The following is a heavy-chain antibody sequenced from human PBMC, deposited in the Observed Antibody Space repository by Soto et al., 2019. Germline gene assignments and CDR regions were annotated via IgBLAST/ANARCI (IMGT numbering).Heavy chain of an antibody. J-gene: IGHJ4*01. V-gene: IGHV4-30-2*01. D-gene: IGHD3-22*01. CDR2: IYNSGST. Sequence: PSETLSLTCAVSGGSISSGGYSWSGIRQPPGKGLEWMGYIYNSGSTYYNPSPESRGIISAESNNSQSPLKLSTVTAADAAAYYCCRTDYDISGYYYPYYIDDWGQGTLVTVSS. CDR3: CRTDYDISGYYYPYYIDD. CDR1: GGSISSGGYS.